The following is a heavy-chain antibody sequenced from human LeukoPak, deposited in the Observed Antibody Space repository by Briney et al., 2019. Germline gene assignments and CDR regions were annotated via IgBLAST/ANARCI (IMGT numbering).Heavy chain of an antibody. CDR2: IKQDGSKK. V-gene: IGHV3-7*01. CDR3: ARGPVYNWNDVWWFDP. J-gene: IGHJ5*02. Sequence: PGGSLRLSCAASGFTFSSYWMSWVRQAPGKGLEWVANIKQDGSKKYYVDSVKGRFTISRDNAKNSLYLQMNSLRAEDTAVYYCARGPVYNWNDVWWFDPWGQGTLVTVSS. D-gene: IGHD1-20*01. CDR1: GFTFSSYW.